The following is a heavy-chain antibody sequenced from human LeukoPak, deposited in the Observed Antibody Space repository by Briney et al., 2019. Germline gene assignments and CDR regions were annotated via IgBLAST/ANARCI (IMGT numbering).Heavy chain of an antibody. D-gene: IGHD1-26*01. J-gene: IGHJ4*02. CDR2: TRNKANSYTT. CDR3: ARDRGGSYYDY. V-gene: IGHV3-72*01. CDR1: GFTFSDHY. Sequence: GGSLRLSCAASGFTFSDHYMDWVRQAPGKGLEWVGRTRNKANSYTTEYAASVKGRFTISRDDSKNSLYLQMNSLKTEDTAVYYCARDRGGSYYDYWGQGTLATVSS.